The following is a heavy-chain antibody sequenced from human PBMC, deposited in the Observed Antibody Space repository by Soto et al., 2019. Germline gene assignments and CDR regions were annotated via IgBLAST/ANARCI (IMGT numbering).Heavy chain of an antibody. CDR2: IYHSGST. CDR3: ARGGYYYDSSGRLLDAFDI. Sequence: TLSLTCAVSGGSISSGGYSWSWIRQPPGKGLEWIGYIYHSGSTYYNPSLKSRVTISVDRSKNQFSLKLSSVTAADTAVYYCARGGYYYDSSGRLLDAFDIWGQGTMVTVSS. CDR1: GGSISSGGYS. D-gene: IGHD3-22*01. J-gene: IGHJ3*02. V-gene: IGHV4-30-2*01.